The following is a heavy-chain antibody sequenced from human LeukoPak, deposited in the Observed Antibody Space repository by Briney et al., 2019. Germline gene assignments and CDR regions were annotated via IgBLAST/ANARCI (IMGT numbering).Heavy chain of an antibody. CDR2: IYYSGSN. CDR3: ARQPSSWFTSFDS. V-gene: IGHV4-59*07. J-gene: IGHJ4*02. CDR1: GGSLSSYF. D-gene: IGHD6-13*01. Sequence: SDTLSLICTVSGGSLSSYFWSWLRQPPAKGLEWIAYIYYSGSNNYNPSLKSRVTISVDTSKNQFSLKLSSVTAADTAVYYCARQPSSWFTSFDSWGQGTLVTVSS.